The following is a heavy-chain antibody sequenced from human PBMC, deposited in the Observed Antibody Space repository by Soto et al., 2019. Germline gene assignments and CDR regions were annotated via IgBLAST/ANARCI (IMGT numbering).Heavy chain of an antibody. D-gene: IGHD3-3*01. Sequence: SSETLFLTCTVSGDSVSSVGFHWAWLRRPPGKGLEWIGYIYNGGSTYYRQSLESRMQMSLDATRNHYSLRLTSVTAADKAVYFCARAPVGLDTISYFDYWGQGKLVT. CDR1: GDSVSSVGFH. V-gene: IGHV4-30-4*01. J-gene: IGHJ4*02. CDR2: IYNGGST. CDR3: ARAPVGLDTISYFDY.